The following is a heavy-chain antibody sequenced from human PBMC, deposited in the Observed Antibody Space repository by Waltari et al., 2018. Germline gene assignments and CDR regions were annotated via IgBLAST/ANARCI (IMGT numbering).Heavy chain of an antibody. CDR1: GFTFKNSW. Sequence: EVHLVQSGGGLLQPGGSLRLSCGVSGFTFKNSWMNWVRQAPGKGLEGVANINQDGRDKNYVDSVEGRFTISRDNAQNSVYLQMNSLRAEDTAVYYCARDVPNGYFDYWGSGTLVTVSS. CDR3: ARDVPNGYFDY. D-gene: IGHD1-1*01. J-gene: IGHJ4*02. CDR2: INQDGRDK. V-gene: IGHV3-7*01.